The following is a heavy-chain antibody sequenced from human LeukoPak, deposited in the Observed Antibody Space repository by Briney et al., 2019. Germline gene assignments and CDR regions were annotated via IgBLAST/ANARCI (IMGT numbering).Heavy chain of an antibody. Sequence: GESLKISCKTLAYSFTSYWIGWVRQMPGKGPEWIGIINPGDSETRYSPSFQGQVTISADKSISTAYLQWSSLKASDTAMYYCARLTNDFWSGYSDYWGQGTLVTVSS. CDR1: AYSFTSYW. J-gene: IGHJ4*02. CDR3: ARLTNDFWSGYSDY. D-gene: IGHD3-3*01. V-gene: IGHV5-51*01. CDR2: INPGDSET.